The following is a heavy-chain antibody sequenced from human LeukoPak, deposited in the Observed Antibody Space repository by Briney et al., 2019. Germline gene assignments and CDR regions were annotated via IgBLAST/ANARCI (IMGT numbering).Heavy chain of an antibody. V-gene: IGHV3-23*01. CDR1: GFTFPNYV. J-gene: IGHJ3*01. CDR3: ANEYSKGDV. D-gene: IGHD4-11*01. CDR2: ISGSGGNT. Sequence: GGSLRLSCAASGFTFPNYVMSWVRQAPGKGLEWVSGISGSGGNTYYADSVKGRFTISRDNSKNTLYLQMNSLRAEDAAVYYCANEYSKGDVWGQGTMVTVS.